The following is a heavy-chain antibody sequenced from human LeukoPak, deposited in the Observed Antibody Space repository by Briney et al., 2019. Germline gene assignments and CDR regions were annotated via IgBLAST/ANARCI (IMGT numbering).Heavy chain of an antibody. V-gene: IGHV3-7*01. J-gene: IGHJ4*02. Sequence: PGGSLRLSCAGSGFTFSPYWMTWVRQAPGKGLEWVANIKHDGTEQYYVDSVKGRFTISRDNAKNSLYLQMNSLRVDDTAVYYCARCRWLLLPMSYFDYWGQGPLVTVSS. CDR2: IKHDGTEQ. CDR1: GFTFSPYW. D-gene: IGHD2-21*01. CDR3: ARCRWLLLPMSYFDY.